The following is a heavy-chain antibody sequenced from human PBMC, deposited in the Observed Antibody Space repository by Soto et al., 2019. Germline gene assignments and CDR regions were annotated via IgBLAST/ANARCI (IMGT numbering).Heavy chain of an antibody. D-gene: IGHD3-22*01. V-gene: IGHV4-59*01. CDR1: GGSFSGYY. CDR3: ARFYDSSGYYRISTLYYFDY. Sequence: SETLSLTCAVYGGSFSGYYWSWIRQHPGKGLEWIGYIYYSGSTNYNPSLKSRVTISVDTSKNQFSLKLSSVTAADTAVYYCARFYDSSGYYRISTLYYFDYWGQGTLVTVSS. CDR2: IYYSGST. J-gene: IGHJ4*02.